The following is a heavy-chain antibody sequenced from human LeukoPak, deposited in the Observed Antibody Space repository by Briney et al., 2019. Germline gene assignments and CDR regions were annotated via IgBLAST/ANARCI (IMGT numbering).Heavy chain of an antibody. V-gene: IGHV3-7*01. Sequence: GGSLRLSCAASGFTFSNYWMGWVRQAPGKGLEWVANIKEDGTTIYYVDSVKGRFTISRDNAKNSLYLQMNSVRDEDTAVYCCARVLDYGWFDPWGQGTLVAVSS. J-gene: IGHJ5*02. CDR3: ARVLDYGWFDP. D-gene: IGHD3-16*01. CDR2: IKEDGTTI. CDR1: GFTFSNYW.